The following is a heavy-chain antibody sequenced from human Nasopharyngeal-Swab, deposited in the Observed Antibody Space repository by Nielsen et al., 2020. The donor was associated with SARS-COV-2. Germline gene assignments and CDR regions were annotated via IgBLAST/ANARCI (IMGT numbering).Heavy chain of an antibody. CDR1: GFTVSSNY. CDR2: ISSSSSYI. Sequence: GGSLRLSCAASGFTVSSNYMSWVRQAPGKGLEWVSSISSSSSYIYYADSVKGRFTISRDNAKNSLYLQMNSLRAEDTAVYYCASSPAAAGTVYYYYGMDVWGQGTTVTVSS. D-gene: IGHD6-13*01. V-gene: IGHV3-21*01. J-gene: IGHJ6*02. CDR3: ASSPAAAGTVYYYYGMDV.